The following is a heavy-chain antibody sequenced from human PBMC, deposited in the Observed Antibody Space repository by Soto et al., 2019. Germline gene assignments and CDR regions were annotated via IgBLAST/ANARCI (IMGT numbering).Heavy chain of an antibody. V-gene: IGHV4-59*01. Sequence: ETLSLTCTVSGGSISSYYWSWIRQPPGKGLEWIGYIYYSGSTNYNPSLKSRVTISVDTSKNQFSLKLSSVTAADTAVYYCARDHGGDYYFDYWGQGTLVTVSS. CDR2: IYYSGST. J-gene: IGHJ4*02. CDR1: GGSISSYY. CDR3: ARDHGGDYYFDY. D-gene: IGHD3-10*01.